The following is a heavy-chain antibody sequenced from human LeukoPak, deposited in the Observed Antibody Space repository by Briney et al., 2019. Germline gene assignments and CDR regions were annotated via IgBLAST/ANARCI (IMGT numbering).Heavy chain of an antibody. D-gene: IGHD3-10*01. Sequence: PSETLSLTCTVSGGSISSYYWSWIRQPPGKGLEWIGYIYYSGSTNYNPSLKSRVTISVDTSKNQFSLKLSSVTAADTAVYYCARALYGSSPRWYFDYWGRGTLVTVSS. J-gene: IGHJ4*02. V-gene: IGHV4-59*01. CDR3: ARALYGSSPRWYFDY. CDR2: IYYSGST. CDR1: GGSISSYY.